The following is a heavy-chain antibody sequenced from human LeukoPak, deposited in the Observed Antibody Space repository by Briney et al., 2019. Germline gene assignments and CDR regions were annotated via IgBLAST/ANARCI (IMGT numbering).Heavy chain of an antibody. V-gene: IGHV3-48*01. Sequence: GGSLRLSCAASGFSFSTYSMNWVRQAPGKGLQWVSYISSGSSAIYYTDSVKGRFTITRDDTKNSVYLQMNSLRTEDTAVYYCGTGDPRFDYWGQGILVTVSS. D-gene: IGHD7-27*01. CDR3: GTGDPRFDY. CDR2: ISSGSSAI. J-gene: IGHJ4*02. CDR1: GFSFSTYS.